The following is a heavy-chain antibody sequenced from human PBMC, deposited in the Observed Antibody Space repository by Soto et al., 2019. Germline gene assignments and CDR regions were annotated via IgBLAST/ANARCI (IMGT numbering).Heavy chain of an antibody. D-gene: IGHD4-17*01. V-gene: IGHV2-5*02. CDR1: GFSLSTSGVV. Sequence: QITLKESGPALVKPTQTLTLTCTFSGFSLSTSGVVVGWIRQPPGKALEWLAVIYWDDSKHASPSLESRLSITKDTCKTQVVLTMTNMDPVDTSTYFCAHKGYGDSPLDYWGQGTLVTVSS. J-gene: IGHJ4*02. CDR2: IYWDDSK. CDR3: AHKGYGDSPLDY.